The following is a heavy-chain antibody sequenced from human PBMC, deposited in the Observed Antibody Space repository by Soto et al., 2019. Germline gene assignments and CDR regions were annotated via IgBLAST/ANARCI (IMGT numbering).Heavy chain of an antibody. CDR2: IIPIFGTA. V-gene: IGHV1-69*01. J-gene: IGHJ6*02. CDR1: GGTFSSYA. D-gene: IGHD3-3*01. CDR3: ARSITIFGVVALHEDYYYGMDV. Sequence: QVQLVQSGAEVKKPGSSVKVSCKASGGTFSSYAISWVRQAPGQGLEWMGGIIPIFGTANYAQKFQGRVTITADESTRTAYMELSSLRSEDTAVYYCARSITIFGVVALHEDYYYGMDVWGQGTTVTVSS.